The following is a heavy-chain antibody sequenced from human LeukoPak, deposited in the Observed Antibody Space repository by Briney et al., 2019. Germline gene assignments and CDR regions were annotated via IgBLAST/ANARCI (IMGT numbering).Heavy chain of an antibody. V-gene: IGHV4-39*07. CDR3: AREHHYDRSGYYLPADY. D-gene: IGHD3-22*01. J-gene: IGHJ4*02. CDR1: GGSISTSSYF. CDR2: ISYNEDT. Sequence: SETLSLTCSVSGGSISTSSYFWDWIRQPPGKGLEWIGSISYNEDTYYNPSLKSRVTISVDTSKNQFSLKLTSVTAADTAVYYCAREHHYDRSGYYLPADYWGQGTLVTVSS.